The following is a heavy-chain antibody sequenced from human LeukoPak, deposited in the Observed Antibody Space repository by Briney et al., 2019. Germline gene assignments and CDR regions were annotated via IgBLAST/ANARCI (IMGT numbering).Heavy chain of an antibody. D-gene: IGHD4-17*01. CDR2: ITNSGNSK. CDR1: EFTFSSYS. J-gene: IGHJ4*02. CDR3: ARAGGSTVSHSDY. Sequence: GGSLRLSCAASEFTFSSYSMNWVRQAPGRGLEWVSYITNSGNSKSYADPVKGRFTISRDNTKNSLYLQMNGLRAEDTAVYYCARAGGSTVSHSDYWGQGTLVTVSS. V-gene: IGHV3-48*01.